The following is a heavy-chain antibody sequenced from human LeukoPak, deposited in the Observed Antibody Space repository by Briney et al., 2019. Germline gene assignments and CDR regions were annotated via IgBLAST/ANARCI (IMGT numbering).Heavy chain of an antibody. J-gene: IGHJ4*02. Sequence: GGSLRLSCAASGFTFSNYAMSWVRQTPGKGLEWVSSISGSGGSTFYADSVKGRFTISRDNSKNSLYLQMNSLRAEDTAVYYCARETYYYDSSGYYYPSGFDYWGQGTLVTVSS. V-gene: IGHV3-23*01. CDR2: ISGSGGST. CDR1: GFTFSNYA. D-gene: IGHD3-22*01. CDR3: ARETYYYDSSGYYYPSGFDY.